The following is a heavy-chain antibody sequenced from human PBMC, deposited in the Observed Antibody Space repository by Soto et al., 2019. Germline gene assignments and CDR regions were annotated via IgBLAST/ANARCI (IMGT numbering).Heavy chain of an antibody. CDR1: GYTFTSYG. J-gene: IGHJ6*02. Sequence: QVQLVQSGGEVKKPGASVKVSCKASGYTFTSYGFSWVRQAPGQGLAWMGWSNGYTGNTHYAQKFQGRVTMTIDTAASTAYMELWTLISDDTAVYYCARSWVTGKGGMDVWGQGTTVTVSS. CDR3: ARSWVTGKGGMDV. V-gene: IGHV1-18*01. CDR2: SNGYTGNT. D-gene: IGHD3-16*01.